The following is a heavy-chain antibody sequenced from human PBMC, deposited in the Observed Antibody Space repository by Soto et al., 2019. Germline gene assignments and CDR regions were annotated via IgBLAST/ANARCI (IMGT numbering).Heavy chain of an antibody. Sequence: GVSLRLSCAASAFTFSTYLMSWVRQIPGRGQEWVANIKEDGTERYYVDSVKGRFTISRDNAKNAQFLQMNSLRAQDPAVYFWARVAYSRGCIFDYRGKGPLV. CDR1: AFTFSTYL. CDR2: IKEDGTER. V-gene: IGHV3-7*01. J-gene: IGHJ4*02. D-gene: IGHD6-19*01. CDR3: ARVAYSRGCIFDY.